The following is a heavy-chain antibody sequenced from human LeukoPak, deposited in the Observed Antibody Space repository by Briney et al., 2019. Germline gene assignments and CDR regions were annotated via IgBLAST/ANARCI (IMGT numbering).Heavy chain of an antibody. Sequence: ASVKVSCKASGYTFTSYYMHWVRQAPGQGLEWMGIINPSGGSTSYAQKFQGRVTMTRDTSTSTVYMELSSLRSEDTAVYYRARMDIVATPGDYWGQGTLVTVSS. V-gene: IGHV1-46*01. D-gene: IGHD5-12*01. CDR2: INPSGGST. CDR1: GYTFTSYY. CDR3: ARMDIVATPGDY. J-gene: IGHJ4*02.